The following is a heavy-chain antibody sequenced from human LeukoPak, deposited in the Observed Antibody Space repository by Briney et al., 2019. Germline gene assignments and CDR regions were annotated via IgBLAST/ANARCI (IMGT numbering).Heavy chain of an antibody. CDR1: GFTFSTYE. CDR2: ISTSGSSI. D-gene: IGHD3-10*01. V-gene: IGHV3-48*03. J-gene: IGHJ6*03. Sequence: PGGSLRLSCAASGFTFSTYEINWVRQAPGKGLEWLSHISTSGSSIHYADSVKGRFTISRDNSKNTLYLQMNSLKGDDTAVYYCAKDSAFYYIDVWGKGTTVIISS. CDR3: AKDSAFYYIDV.